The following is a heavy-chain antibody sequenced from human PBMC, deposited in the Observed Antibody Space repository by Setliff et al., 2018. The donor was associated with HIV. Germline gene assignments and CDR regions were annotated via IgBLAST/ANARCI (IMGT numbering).Heavy chain of an antibody. Sequence: TLSLPCTVSGGSINSGHYYWSWIRHHPGKGLEWIGYIYYTGSTYFNPSLKSRVTLSIDTSKNQFSLKLSSVTAADTAVYYCARDRYAGEIDYWGQGTLVTVAS. CDR1: GGSINSGHYY. V-gene: IGHV4-31*03. CDR2: IYYTGST. CDR3: ARDRYAGEIDY. D-gene: IGHD3-10*01. J-gene: IGHJ4*02.